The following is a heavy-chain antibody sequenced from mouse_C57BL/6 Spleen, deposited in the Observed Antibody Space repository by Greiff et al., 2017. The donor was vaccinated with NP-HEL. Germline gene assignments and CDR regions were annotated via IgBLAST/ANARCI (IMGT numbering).Heavy chain of an antibody. D-gene: IGHD4-1*01. CDR2: IWTGGGT. J-gene: IGHJ4*01. V-gene: IGHV2-9-1*01. CDR1: GFSLTSYA. CDR3: ARNKLGVYYAMDY. Sequence: VQLQQSGPGLVAPSQSLSITCTVSGFSLTSYAISWVRQPPGKGLEWLGVIWTGGGTNYNSALKSRLSISKDNSKSQVFLKMNSLQTDDTARYYCARNKLGVYYAMDYWGQGTSVTVSS.